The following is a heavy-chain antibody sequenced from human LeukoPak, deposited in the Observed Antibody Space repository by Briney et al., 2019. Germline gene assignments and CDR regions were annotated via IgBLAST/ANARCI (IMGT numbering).Heavy chain of an antibody. CDR2: IYYSGST. J-gene: IGHJ4*02. CDR3: ARKRRGYCSSTSCNLDY. V-gene: IGHV4-30-4*08. D-gene: IGHD2-2*01. CDR1: GGSISSGDYY. Sequence: PSETPSLTCTVSGGSISSGDYYWSWLRQPPGKGLEWIGYIYYSGSTYYNPSLKSRVTISVDTSKNQFSLKLSSVTAADTAVYYCARKRRGYCSSTSCNLDYWGQGTLVTVSS.